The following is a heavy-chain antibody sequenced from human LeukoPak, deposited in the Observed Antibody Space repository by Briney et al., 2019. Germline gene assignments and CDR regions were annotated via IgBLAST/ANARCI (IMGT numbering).Heavy chain of an antibody. CDR3: VRGFSGVVGDH. J-gene: IGHJ4*02. CDR2: IKDGGIT. D-gene: IGHD3-10*01. Sequence: PSETLSLTGAVYSGSFSGYYWSWIRLTPGKGLEWIGEIKDGGITNYNPSLRSRVTISKDTSNNQMSLNLHSATAADTAVYYCVRGFSGVVGDHWGQGTLVTVSS. V-gene: IGHV4-34*01. CDR1: SGSFSGYY.